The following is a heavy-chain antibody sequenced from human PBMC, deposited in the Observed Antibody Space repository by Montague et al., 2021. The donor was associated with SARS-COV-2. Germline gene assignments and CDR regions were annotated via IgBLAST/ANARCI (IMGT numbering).Heavy chain of an antibody. CDR2: IYPGDSDT. V-gene: IGHV5-51*01. CDR3: ARRTHGTYYLDY. Sequence: QSVAEVKTPGESLKISCKGSGYRFSSYWIGWVRQMSGKGLEWMGIIYPGDSDTRYSPSFQGQVTISADKSITTAYLQWSSLKASDTAMYYCARRTHGTYYLDYWGQGTLVTVSS. CDR1: GYRFSSYW. J-gene: IGHJ4*02. D-gene: IGHD1-14*01.